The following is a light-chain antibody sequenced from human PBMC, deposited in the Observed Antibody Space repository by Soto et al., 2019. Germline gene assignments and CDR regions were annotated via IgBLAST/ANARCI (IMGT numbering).Light chain of an antibody. CDR1: SSDVGGYNY. J-gene: IGLJ2*01. CDR2: DVS. Sequence: QSALTQPPSASGSPGQSVTISCTGTSSDVGGYNYVSWYQQHPGKAPKLMIYDVSKRPSGVPDRFSGSKSGNTASLTVSGLQAEDEADYHCSSYAGSTVVFGGGTKLTVL. V-gene: IGLV2-8*01. CDR3: SSYAGSTVV.